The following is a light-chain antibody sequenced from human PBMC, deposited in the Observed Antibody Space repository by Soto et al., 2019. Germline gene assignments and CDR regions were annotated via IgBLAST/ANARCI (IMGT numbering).Light chain of an antibody. CDR2: DAS. V-gene: IGKV1-5*01. CDR1: QSIRTW. Sequence: DIQMTQSPSTLSASVGDRVTITCRASQSIRTWLAWYQHKPGKAPKFLIYDASTVESGVPSRFSGSGSGTEFTLTISDLQPDDFATYYCQQYNSYPWTFGQGTKVDVK. CDR3: QQYNSYPWT. J-gene: IGKJ1*01.